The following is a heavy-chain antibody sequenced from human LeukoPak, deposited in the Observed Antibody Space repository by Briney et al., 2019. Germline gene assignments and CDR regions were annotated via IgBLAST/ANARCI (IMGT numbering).Heavy chain of an antibody. Sequence: SEALSLTCAVYGGSFSGYYWSWIRQPPGKGLEWIGEINHSGSTNYNPSLKSRVTISVDTSKNQFSLKLSSVTAADTAVYYCARRIRSGYSDTLYWGQGTLVTVSS. D-gene: IGHD3-22*01. CDR2: INHSGST. CDR3: ARRIRSGYSDTLY. J-gene: IGHJ4*02. V-gene: IGHV4-34*01. CDR1: GGSFSGYY.